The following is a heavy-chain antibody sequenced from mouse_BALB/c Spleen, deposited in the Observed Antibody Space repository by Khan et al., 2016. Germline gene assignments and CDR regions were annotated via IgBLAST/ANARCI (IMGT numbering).Heavy chain of an antibody. Sequence: QIQSVQSGPELKKPGETVKISCKASGYTFTNYGMNWVKQAPGKGLKWMGWINTNTGEPTYAEEFKGRFAFSLETSASTAYLQINNLKNEDTATYFCAESTMGFAYWGQGTLVTVSA. J-gene: IGHJ3*01. V-gene: IGHV9-3*02. D-gene: IGHD2-1*01. CDR1: GYTFTNYG. CDR3: AESTMGFAY. CDR2: INTNTGEP.